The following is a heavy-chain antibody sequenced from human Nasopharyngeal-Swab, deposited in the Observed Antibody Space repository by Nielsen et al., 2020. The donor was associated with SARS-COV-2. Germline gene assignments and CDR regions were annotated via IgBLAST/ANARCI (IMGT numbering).Heavy chain of an antibody. CDR1: GVSISSYY. J-gene: IGHJ4*02. CDR2: IYYSGST. Sequence: SETLSLTCTVSGVSISSYYWNWLRRPPGKGLEWIGYIYYSGSTDYNPSLKSRVTISVSTSKNQFSLKLSSVTAADTAVYFCARLTPGTYYNYFDYWGQGALVTVSS. D-gene: IGHD1-26*01. V-gene: IGHV4-59*08. CDR3: ARLTPGTYYNYFDY.